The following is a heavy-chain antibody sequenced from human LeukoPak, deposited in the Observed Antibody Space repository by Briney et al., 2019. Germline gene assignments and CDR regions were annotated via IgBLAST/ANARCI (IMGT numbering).Heavy chain of an antibody. D-gene: IGHD3-3*01. CDR2: INPNSGGT. CDR3: ARDQYDFWSGYYGWFDP. Sequence: ASVKVSCKASGYTFTGYYMHWVRQAPGQGGEWMGWINPNSGGTNYAQKFQGRVTMTRDTSISTAYMELSRLRSDDTAVYYCARDQYDFWSGYYGWFDPWGQGTLVTVSS. CDR1: GYTFTGYY. V-gene: IGHV1-2*02. J-gene: IGHJ5*02.